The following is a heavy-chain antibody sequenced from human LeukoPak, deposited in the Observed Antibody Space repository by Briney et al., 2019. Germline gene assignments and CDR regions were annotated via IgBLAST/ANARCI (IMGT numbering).Heavy chain of an antibody. CDR1: CGSFSGYY. D-gene: IGHD3-22*01. Sequence: KAAETLSLICAVYCGSFSGYYWSWIRQHPGKGLEWNGEINHSGSSNYNPSLKSRVTISVDTSKNQFSLKLSSVTAADTAVYYCARGYRAVYGSSGYSYSGQGTLVTVYS. CDR3: ARGYRAVYGSSGYSY. V-gene: IGHV4-34*01. J-gene: IGHJ4*02. CDR2: INHSGSS.